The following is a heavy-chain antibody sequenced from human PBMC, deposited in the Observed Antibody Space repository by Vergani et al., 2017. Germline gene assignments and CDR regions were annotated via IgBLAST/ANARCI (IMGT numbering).Heavy chain of an antibody. V-gene: IGHV1-46*03. Sequence: QVLLVQSGAEVKKPGASVRVSCKTSGYTFTNYYIHWVRQAPGQGLEWMGIINPSGGSTTYAQQFQGRLPMTRDTSTSTVYMDLSHLRSEDTAVYYCARPHGDILPPDPRRLDYWGQGTLVTVSS. CDR3: ARPHGDILPPDPRRLDY. CDR1: GYTFTNYY. CDR2: INPSGGST. J-gene: IGHJ4*02.